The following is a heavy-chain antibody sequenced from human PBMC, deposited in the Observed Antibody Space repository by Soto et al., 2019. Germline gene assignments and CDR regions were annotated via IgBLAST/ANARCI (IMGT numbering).Heavy chain of an antibody. D-gene: IGHD3-22*01. CDR1: GYSISSGYY. J-gene: IGHJ3*02. CDR2: IYHSGST. Sequence: SETLSLTCAVSGYSISSGYYWGWIRQPPGKGLEWIGSIYHSGSTYYNPSLKSRVTISVDTSKNQSSLKLSSVTAADTAVYYCARVGSYYYDSSGYYYGGAFDIWGQGTMVTVSS. CDR3: ARVGSYYYDSSGYYYGGAFDI. V-gene: IGHV4-38-2*01.